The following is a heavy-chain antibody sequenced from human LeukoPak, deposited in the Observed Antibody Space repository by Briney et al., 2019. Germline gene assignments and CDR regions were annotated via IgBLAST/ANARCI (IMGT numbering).Heavy chain of an antibody. CDR1: GFTFSTYC. D-gene: IGHD1-7*01. CDR2: IKQDASEK. CDR3: ATGNYSARAYFDT. V-gene: IGHV3-7*01. Sequence: GGSLRLSCAASGFTFSTYCMNWVRQAPGKGLEWVANIKQDASEKYYVDSVKGRFTISRDNAKNSLYLQMNSLRAEDTAVYYWATGNYSARAYFDTWGARTLVTVSS. J-gene: IGHJ4*02.